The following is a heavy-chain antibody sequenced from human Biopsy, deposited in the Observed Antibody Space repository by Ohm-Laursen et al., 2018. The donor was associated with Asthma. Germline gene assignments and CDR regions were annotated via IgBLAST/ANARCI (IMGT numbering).Heavy chain of an antibody. CDR3: ARGVDRVTGPLDHFDS. D-gene: IGHD2-21*02. CDR1: GGSISVSNW. CDR2: IYHLGNA. J-gene: IGHJ4*02. V-gene: IGHV4/OR15-8*01. Sequence: SQTLSLTCDVSGGSISVSNWWSWVRQPPGRGLEWIGQIYHLGNANYNPSLKSRVTMSVDKSKNQFSLKLTSVTAADTAVYYCARGVDRVTGPLDHFDSWGQGTLVTVSS.